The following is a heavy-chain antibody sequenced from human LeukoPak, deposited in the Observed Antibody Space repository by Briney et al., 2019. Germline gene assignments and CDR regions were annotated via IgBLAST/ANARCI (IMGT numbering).Heavy chain of an antibody. D-gene: IGHD3-10*01. Sequence: GESLKISCKGSGYSFTSCWIGWVRQMPGKGLEWMGIIYPGDSDTRYSPSFQGQVTISADKSISTAYLQWSSLKASDTAMNYCARLTHSVSDHWFDPWGQGTLVTVSS. CDR3: ARLTHSVSDHWFDP. J-gene: IGHJ5*02. CDR1: GYSFTSCW. CDR2: IYPGDSDT. V-gene: IGHV5-51*01.